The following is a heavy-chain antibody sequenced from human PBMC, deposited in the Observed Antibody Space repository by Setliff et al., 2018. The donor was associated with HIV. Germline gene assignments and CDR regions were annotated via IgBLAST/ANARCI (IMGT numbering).Heavy chain of an antibody. D-gene: IGHD1-26*01. J-gene: IGHJ4*01. CDR2: TRNKVNSYTT. Sequence: GSLRLSCAASGFTFSDHYMDWVRQAPGKGLEWVGRTRNKVNSYTTEYAASVKGRFTISRDDSKSIAYLQMNSLKTEDTAVYYCTRPLVGAADFDYWGHGTLVTVSS. V-gene: IGHV3-72*01. CDR3: TRPLVGAADFDY. CDR1: GFTFSDHY.